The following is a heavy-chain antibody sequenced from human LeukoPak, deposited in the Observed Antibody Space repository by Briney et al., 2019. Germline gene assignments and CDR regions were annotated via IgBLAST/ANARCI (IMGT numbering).Heavy chain of an antibody. D-gene: IGHD3-9*01. V-gene: IGHV1-24*01. Sequence: GASVKVSCKVSGYNLTELSMHWVRQAPGKRLESMGGFDPGDSAMVYAQTFQGRVTMTEDTSTDTVYLELSSLKSQATAVSYCAGGGCYDLLPYWGQGTLVTVSS. CDR1: GYNLTELS. J-gene: IGHJ4*02. CDR2: FDPGDSAM. CDR3: AGGGCYDLLPY.